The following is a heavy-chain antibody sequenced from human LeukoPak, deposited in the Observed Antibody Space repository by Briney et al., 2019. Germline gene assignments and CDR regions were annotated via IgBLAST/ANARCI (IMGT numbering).Heavy chain of an antibody. CDR3: TRDPDYGDPD. J-gene: IGHJ4*02. D-gene: IGHD2-21*01. CDR1: GFSFSDHF. CDR2: ITSSGRST. Sequence: GGSLRLSCTASGFSFSDHFMTWMRQAPGKGLEWISYITSSGRSTDYADSVKGRFIISRDNAMNSLFLQMSSLRVDDTAVYYCTRDPDYGDPDWGQGTLVTVSS. V-gene: IGHV3-11*01.